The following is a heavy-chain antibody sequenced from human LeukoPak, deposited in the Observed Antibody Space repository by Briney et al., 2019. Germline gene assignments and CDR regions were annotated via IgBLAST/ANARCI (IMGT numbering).Heavy chain of an antibody. CDR1: GGSFSTYY. J-gene: IGHJ6*03. CDR2: INHTGTT. Sequence: SETLSLTCAVYGGSFSTYYWNWIRQSPGKGLEWLGEINHTGTTNYNPSLKSRGTLSVDTSKNQFSLKLKSVTAADTAVYYCARGAADRNNYYSSIDVWGNGTTVTVSS. D-gene: IGHD1/OR15-1a*01. CDR3: ARGAADRNNYYSSIDV. V-gene: IGHV4-34*01.